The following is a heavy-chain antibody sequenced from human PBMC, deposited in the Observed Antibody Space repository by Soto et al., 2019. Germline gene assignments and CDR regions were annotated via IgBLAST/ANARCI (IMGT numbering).Heavy chain of an antibody. CDR1: GGSISSDGNY. CDR2: IYYSGST. CDR3: ARARMVRGIIYYYGMDV. V-gene: IGHV4-31*03. Sequence: QVQLQESGPGLVKSSQTLSLTCTVSGGSISSDGNYWSWIRQHPGKGLEWIGYIYYSGSTYYNPSLYSRVTIAVDTSKNQFALERNSVTAADTAVYYWARARMVRGIIYYYGMDVCGQGTTVTVSS. J-gene: IGHJ6*02. D-gene: IGHD3-10*01.